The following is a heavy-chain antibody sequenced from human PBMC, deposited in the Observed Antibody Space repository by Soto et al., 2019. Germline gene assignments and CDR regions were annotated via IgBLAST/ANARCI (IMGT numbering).Heavy chain of an antibody. D-gene: IGHD6-13*01. CDR1: GGSISSYY. J-gene: IGHJ3*02. CDR3: ARKGYSSTWYAWDAFDI. V-gene: IGHV4-59*01. CDR2: IYYSGST. Sequence: QVQLQESGPGLVKPSETLSLTCTVSGGSISSYYWGWIRQPPGKGLEWLGYIYYSGSTNYTPSLKRRVIISVNASKNHFSPKLSSVTAADTALYYCARKGYSSTWYAWDAFDICGQGTIVTVSS.